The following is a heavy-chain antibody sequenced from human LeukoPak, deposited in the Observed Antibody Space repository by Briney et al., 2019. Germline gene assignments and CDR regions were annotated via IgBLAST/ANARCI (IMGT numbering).Heavy chain of an antibody. Sequence: PSETLSLTCTVSGGSLSSYYWSWIRQPPGKGLEWIGYIYYSGSTNYNPSLKSRVTISVDTSKNQFSLKLSSVTAADTAVYYCARSVEMATTKPFDYWGQGTLVTVSS. CDR2: IYYSGST. J-gene: IGHJ4*02. D-gene: IGHD5-24*01. CDR1: GGSLSSYY. CDR3: ARSVEMATTKPFDY. V-gene: IGHV4-59*08.